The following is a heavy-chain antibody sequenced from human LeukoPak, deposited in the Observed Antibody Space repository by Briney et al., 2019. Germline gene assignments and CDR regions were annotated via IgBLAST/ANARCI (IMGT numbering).Heavy chain of an antibody. J-gene: IGHJ5*02. CDR3: ARRLTQYDCFDP. D-gene: IGHD2-2*01. CDR1: GDSVSSNSGT. Sequence: SQTLSLTCAVSGDSVSSNSGTWNWIRQSPSRGLEWLGRTYYRSTWYNDYAVSVRGRITVNPDTSKNQFSLHLHSVTPEDKAVYYCARRLTQYDCFDPWGQGILVTVSS. CDR2: TYYRSTWYN. V-gene: IGHV6-1*01.